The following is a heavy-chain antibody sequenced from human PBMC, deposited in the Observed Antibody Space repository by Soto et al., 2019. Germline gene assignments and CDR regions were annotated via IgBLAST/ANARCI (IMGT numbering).Heavy chain of an antibody. V-gene: IGHV3-33*01. D-gene: IGHD2-2*01. CDR2: IWYDGSNK. CDR1: GFTFSSYG. Sequence: GGSLRLSCAASGFTFSSYGMHWVRQAPGKGLEWVAVIWYDGSNKYYADSVKGRFTISRDNFKNTLYLQMNSLRAEDTAVYYCASHSYCSSTSCPLGYWGQGTLVTVSS. J-gene: IGHJ4*02. CDR3: ASHSYCSSTSCPLGY.